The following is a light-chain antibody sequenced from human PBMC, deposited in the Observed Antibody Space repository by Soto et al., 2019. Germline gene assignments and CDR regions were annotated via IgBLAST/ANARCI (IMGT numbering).Light chain of an antibody. CDR2: LGS. CDR3: MQVPQNPPYS. J-gene: IGKJ2*01. CDR1: QSLLHSDGYNY. V-gene: IGKV2-28*01. Sequence: DIVMTQSPLSLPVTPGEPASISCRSSQSLLHSDGYNYLDWYLQKPGQSPQLLIYLGSYRAGGVPDRFSGSGSGTDFTLTISRVEADDIGVYYCMQVPQNPPYSFGQGTKLEI.